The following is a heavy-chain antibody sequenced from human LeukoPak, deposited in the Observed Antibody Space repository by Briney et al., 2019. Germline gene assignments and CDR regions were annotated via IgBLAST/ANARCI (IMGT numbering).Heavy chain of an antibody. V-gene: IGHV3-23*01. CDR1: GFTFSSYA. CDR2: ISGSGGST. D-gene: IGHD3-10*01. CDR3: ARVVYYGSGSYGGFDH. Sequence: PGGSLRLSCAASGFTFSSYAMSWVRQAPGKGLEWVSAISGSGGSTYYADSVKGRFTISRDNSKNTLYLQMDSLRVEDTAVFYCARVVYYGSGSYGGFDHWGQGTLVTVSS. J-gene: IGHJ4*02.